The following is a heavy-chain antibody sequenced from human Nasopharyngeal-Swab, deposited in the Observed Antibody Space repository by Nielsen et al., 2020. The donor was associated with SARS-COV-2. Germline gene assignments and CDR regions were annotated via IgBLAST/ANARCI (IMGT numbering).Heavy chain of an antibody. CDR3: ARDSGFTFGYWIFDY. CDR2: VWFDGTNK. Sequence: WIRQPPGKGLEWVAIVWFDGTNKYYADSVKGRLTISRDSSKNTLYLQMNSLRAEDAAVYYCARDSGFTFGYWIFDYWGQGTLVTVSS. V-gene: IGHV3-33*01. J-gene: IGHJ4*02. D-gene: IGHD3-22*01.